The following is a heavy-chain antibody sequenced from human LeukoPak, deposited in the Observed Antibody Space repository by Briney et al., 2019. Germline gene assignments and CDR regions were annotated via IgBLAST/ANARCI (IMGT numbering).Heavy chain of an antibody. Sequence: GGSLRLSCAASGFTFSSYWMSWVRQAPGKGLEWVAHIKQDGSEKYYVDSVKGRFTISRDNAKNSLYLQMNSLRAEDTAVYYCARRYAGFYYYYYYMDVWGKGTTVTVSS. J-gene: IGHJ6*03. V-gene: IGHV3-7*01. CDR2: IKQDGSEK. CDR1: GFTFSSYW. D-gene: IGHD2-8*01. CDR3: ARRYAGFYYYYYYMDV.